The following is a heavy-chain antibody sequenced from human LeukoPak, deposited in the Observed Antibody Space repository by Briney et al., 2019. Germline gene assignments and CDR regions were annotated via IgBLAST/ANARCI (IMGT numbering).Heavy chain of an antibody. D-gene: IGHD3-9*01. V-gene: IGHV3-48*03. CDR2: ISSSGSTI. J-gene: IGHJ6*03. Sequence: GGSLRLSCAASGFTFSSYAMHWVRQAPGKGLEWVSYISSSGSTIYYADSVKGRFTISRDNAKNSLYLQMNSLRAEDTAVYYCARANDILAGYYSLYYYYMDVWGKGTTVTISS. CDR3: ARANDILAGYYSLYYYYMDV. CDR1: GFTFSSYA.